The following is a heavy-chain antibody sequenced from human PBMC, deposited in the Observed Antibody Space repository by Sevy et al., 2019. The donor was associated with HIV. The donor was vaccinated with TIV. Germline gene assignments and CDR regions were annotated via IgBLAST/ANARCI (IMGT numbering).Heavy chain of an antibody. CDR3: AKDRAFGR. V-gene: IGHV3-23*01. Sequence: GGSLSPSCPPPGFTFSSNAMGWVRQAPGRGLEWVSAISGSGGSTYYADSVKGRFTISRDNSKNTLYLQMNSLRAEDTAVYYCAKDRAFGRWGQGTLVTVSS. CDR1: GFTFSSNA. J-gene: IGHJ4*02. D-gene: IGHD3-16*01. CDR2: ISGSGGST.